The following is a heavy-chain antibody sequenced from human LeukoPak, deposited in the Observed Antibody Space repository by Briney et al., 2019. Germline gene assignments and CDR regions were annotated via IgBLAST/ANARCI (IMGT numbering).Heavy chain of an antibody. CDR2: GRNKANSYTT. J-gene: IGHJ4*02. CDR1: GFSFSDYY. D-gene: IGHD3-10*01. Sequence: GGSLRLSCAASGFSFSDYYMDWVRQAPGKGLEWVGRGRNKANSYTTEYAASVKGRFTISRDDSETSVTLQMNSLKTEDTAIYYWSRTHHYGTTRHYLDYRGQGTLVTVSS. V-gene: IGHV3-72*01. CDR3: SRTHHYGTTRHYLDY.